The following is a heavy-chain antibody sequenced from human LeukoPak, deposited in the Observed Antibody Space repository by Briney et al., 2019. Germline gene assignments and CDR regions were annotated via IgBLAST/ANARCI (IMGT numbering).Heavy chain of an antibody. D-gene: IGHD3-16*02. J-gene: IGHJ5*02. CDR1: GGSFSGYY. V-gene: IGHV4-34*01. Sequence: SETLSLTCAVYGGSFSGYYWGWIRQPPGKGLEWIGSIYSGGITYYNPSLKSRVTISVDTSKNQFSLKLSSVTAADTAVYYCAGALEYYDYVWGSYRNNWFDPWGKGTLSPSPQ. CDR3: AGALEYYDYVWGSYRNNWFDP. CDR2: IYSGGIT.